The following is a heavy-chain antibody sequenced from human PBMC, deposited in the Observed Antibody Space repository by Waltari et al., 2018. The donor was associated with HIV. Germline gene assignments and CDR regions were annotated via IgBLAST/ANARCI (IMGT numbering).Heavy chain of an antibody. Sequence: VQLVQSGAEMKKPGSSVRVSCKCSRDVFTNFSFNWLRPAPGQRPEWMAETTPCFGTTDCARKFRGRGTLSADKSASTIYMDLRSLSSGDTAVYYCAASPERPGFEAPLFFFDYWGQGTLITVSS. V-gene: IGHV1-69*13. CDR3: AASPERPGFEAPLFFFDY. CDR1: RDVFTNFS. CDR2: TTPCFGTT. J-gene: IGHJ4*02. D-gene: IGHD5-12*01.